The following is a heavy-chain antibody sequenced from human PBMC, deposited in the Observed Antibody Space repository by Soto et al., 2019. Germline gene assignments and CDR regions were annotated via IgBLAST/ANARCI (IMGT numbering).Heavy chain of an antibody. CDR3: ARGPTVEMATIERGFSDY. V-gene: IGHV1-18*01. Sequence: ASVKVSCKASGGPLSIYAISWVRQATGQGLEWMGWISAYNGNTTYAQKLQGRVTMTTDTSTSTAYMELRSLRADDTAVYYCARGPTVEMATIERGFSDYWRQGTLVTVSS. J-gene: IGHJ4*02. CDR2: ISAYNGNT. D-gene: IGHD5-12*01. CDR1: GGPLSIYA.